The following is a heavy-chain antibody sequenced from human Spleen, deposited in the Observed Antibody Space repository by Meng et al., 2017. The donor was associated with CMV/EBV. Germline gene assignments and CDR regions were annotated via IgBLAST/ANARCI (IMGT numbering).Heavy chain of an antibody. CDR1: GGFIGRYH. V-gene: IGHV4-4*07. CDR2: IYTSGHN. CDR3: ARGYSSGKTDY. D-gene: IGHD6-19*01. Sequence: LQESGAALVKLSATTSLPCFVSGGFIGRYHWSWHRQSGEKGMEWIGRIYTSGHNNHNPALKSTVNMSIDTYKDQCFLNLGSVAAADRAVYYCARGYSSGKTDYWGQGTLVTVSS. J-gene: IGHJ4*02.